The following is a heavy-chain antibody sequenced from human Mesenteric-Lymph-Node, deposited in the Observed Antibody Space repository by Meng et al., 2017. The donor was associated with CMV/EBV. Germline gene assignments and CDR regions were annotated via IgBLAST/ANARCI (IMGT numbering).Heavy chain of an antibody. CDR3: ARDPRADFGPDY. Sequence: ASVKVSCKASGGSFNSYSINWVRQAPGQGLEWMGWINPNSGGTSYAQKFQGRVTMTRDTSINTAYMELNRLISDDTAVYYCARDPRADFGPDYWGQGTLVTVSS. J-gene: IGHJ4*02. CDR1: GGSFNSYS. V-gene: IGHV1-2*02. D-gene: IGHD3-3*01. CDR2: INPNSGGT.